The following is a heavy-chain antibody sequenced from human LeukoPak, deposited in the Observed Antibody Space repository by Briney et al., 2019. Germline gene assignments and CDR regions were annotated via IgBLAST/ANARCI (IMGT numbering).Heavy chain of an antibody. CDR1: GFTFSSYT. D-gene: IGHD1-1*01. J-gene: IGHJ4*02. Sequence: PRGSPGLSCAASGFTFSSYTMNWGRPAPGEGLGWGSAISGSGGSTYYADSVQGRFTISRDNSKNTLYLQMNSLRAEDTAVYYCAKDLNWNDVYYFDYWGQGTLVTVSS. CDR3: AKDLNWNDVYYFDY. CDR2: ISGSGGST. V-gene: IGHV3-23*01.